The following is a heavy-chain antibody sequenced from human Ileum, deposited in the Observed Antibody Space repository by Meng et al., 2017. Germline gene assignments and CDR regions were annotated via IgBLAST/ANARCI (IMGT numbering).Heavy chain of an antibody. CDR1: GYTFRNYP. CDR3: ARENDNWNYFDY. D-gene: IGHD1-1*01. J-gene: IGHJ4*02. Sequence: QVQLVKSGTEVKTVGASVMVSCTASGYTFRNYPLHWVRQAPGQRPEWMGWINAGNGNIKISQKFQGRITITSDTSATAYMELSSLRSEDTAVYFCARENDNWNYFDYWGQGSLVTVSS. CDR2: INAGNGNI. V-gene: IGHV1-3*01.